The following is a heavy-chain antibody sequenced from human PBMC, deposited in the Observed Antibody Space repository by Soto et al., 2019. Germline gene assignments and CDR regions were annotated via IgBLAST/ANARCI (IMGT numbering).Heavy chain of an antibody. J-gene: IGHJ5*02. Sequence: QITLKESGPTLVKPTQPLTLTCTFSGFSLSTSGVGVGWIRQPPGKALEWLALIYWDDDKRYSPSLKSRRTISKDTSKNQVVLTMTNIDPVDTATYYCAHVGYCISFSCSNWFDPWGQGTLVTVSS. V-gene: IGHV2-5*02. CDR3: AHVGYCISFSCSNWFDP. CDR2: IYWDDDK. D-gene: IGHD2-2*01. CDR1: GFSLSTSGVG.